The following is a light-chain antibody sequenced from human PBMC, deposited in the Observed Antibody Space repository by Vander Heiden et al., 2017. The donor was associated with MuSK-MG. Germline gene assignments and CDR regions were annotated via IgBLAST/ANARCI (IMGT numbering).Light chain of an antibody. CDR3: QQYNTWPRT. J-gene: IGKJ1*01. CDR1: QSVSSN. CDR2: GSS. V-gene: IGKV3-15*01. Sequence: ELVMPQSPATLSVSPGESAHLSCRARQSVSSNFAWYQQTPDQAPLLLIYGSSTRATGIPARFSGSGSGTEFTLTISILHSEDFAVYCCQQYNTWPRTFGQGTKVELK.